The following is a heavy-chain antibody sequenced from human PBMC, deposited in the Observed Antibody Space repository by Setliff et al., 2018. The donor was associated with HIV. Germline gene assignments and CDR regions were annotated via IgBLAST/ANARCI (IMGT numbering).Heavy chain of an antibody. Sequence: ASETLSLTCTVSGGSIIDSRYFWGWIRQPPGKGLEWIGGVYYSGITYYSSSLKSRVTVSVDTSRIQFSLKLTSVTAADTAVYKCVRHVWSDDFLVPGWFDSWSQGTLVTVSS. D-gene: IGHD3-3*01. J-gene: IGHJ5*01. CDR1: GGSIIDSRYF. V-gene: IGHV4-39*01. CDR2: VYYSGIT. CDR3: VRHVWSDDFLVPGWFDS.